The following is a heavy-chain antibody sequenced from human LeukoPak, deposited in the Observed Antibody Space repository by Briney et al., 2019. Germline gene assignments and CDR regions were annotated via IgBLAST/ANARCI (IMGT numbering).Heavy chain of an antibody. Sequence: SETLSLTCTVSGGSISSSSYYWGWIRQPPGKGLEWIGSIYHSGSTYYNPSLKSRVTISVDTSKNQFSLKLSSVTAADTAVYYCARVDGYCSGGSCYPDYYYYYMDVWGKGTTVTVSS. J-gene: IGHJ6*03. CDR2: IYHSGST. CDR3: ARVDGYCSGGSCYPDYYYYYMDV. V-gene: IGHV4-39*07. CDR1: GGSISSSSYY. D-gene: IGHD2-15*01.